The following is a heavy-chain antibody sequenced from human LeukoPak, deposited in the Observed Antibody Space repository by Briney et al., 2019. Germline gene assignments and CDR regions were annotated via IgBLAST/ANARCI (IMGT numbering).Heavy chain of an antibody. CDR3: ARDPGFSAFDI. CDR2: SNQNGGEK. Sequence: GGPLRFSGAASGFTFRTYWLTWFRQAPGRGLEVWASSNQNGGEKYQVDSVKGRFTISGDKDKNPLYLKMNSLKAEDTAVYYCARDPGFSAFDIWGQEAVVTVSS. CDR1: GFTFRTYW. J-gene: IGHJ3*02. V-gene: IGHV3-7*01.